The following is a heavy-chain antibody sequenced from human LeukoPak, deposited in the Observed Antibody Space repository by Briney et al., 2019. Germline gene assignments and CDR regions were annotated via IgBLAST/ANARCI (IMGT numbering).Heavy chain of an antibody. CDR1: GFTFRSYS. V-gene: IGHV3-21*01. J-gene: IGHJ3*02. CDR3: ARDSNKGAFDI. CDR2: ISSSSSYI. Sequence: GGSLRLSCAASGFTFRSYSMNWVRQATGKGLEWVSSISSSSSYIYYADSVKGRFTISRDNAKNSLYLQMNSLRAEDTAVYYCARDSNKGAFDIWGQGTMVTVSS. D-gene: IGHD2/OR15-2a*01.